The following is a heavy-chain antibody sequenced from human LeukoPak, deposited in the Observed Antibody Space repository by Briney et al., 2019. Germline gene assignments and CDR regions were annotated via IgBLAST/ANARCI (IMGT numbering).Heavy chain of an antibody. CDR3: ARDYYGSGSYYN. CDR1: GFTFSSYD. CDR2: IGTAGDT. V-gene: IGHV3-13*01. J-gene: IGHJ4*02. Sequence: GGSLRLSCAASGFTFSSYDMHWVRPATGKGLEWVSAIGTAGDTYYPGSVKGRFTISRENAKNSLYLQMNSLRAGDTAVYYCARDYYGSGSYYNWGQGTLVTVSS. D-gene: IGHD3-10*01.